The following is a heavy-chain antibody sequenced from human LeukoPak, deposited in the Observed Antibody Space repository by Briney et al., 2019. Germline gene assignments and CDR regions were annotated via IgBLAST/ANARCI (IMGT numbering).Heavy chain of an antibody. D-gene: IGHD4-17*01. Sequence: SETLSLTCTVSGGSISSSSFYWGWIRQPPGKGLEWIGSIYYSGSTYYNPSLKSRVTISVDTSKNQFSLRLTSVTAADTAVYYCARRRGYGVSEYFDNWGQGTLVTVSS. V-gene: IGHV4-39*01. CDR2: IYYSGST. CDR1: GGSISSSSFY. CDR3: ARRRGYGVSEYFDN. J-gene: IGHJ4*02.